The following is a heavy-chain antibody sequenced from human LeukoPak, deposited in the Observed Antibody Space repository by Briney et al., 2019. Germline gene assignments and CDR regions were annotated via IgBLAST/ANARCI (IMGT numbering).Heavy chain of an antibody. V-gene: IGHV4-31*03. CDR1: GGSISSGGYY. CDR2: IYYSGST. Sequence: SQTLSLTCTVSGGSISSGGYYWSWIRQHPGKGLEWIGYIYYSGSTYYNPSLKSRVTISVDTSKNQFSLKLNSVTAADTAVYYCARGSRHYDSSGYYIGDAFDIWGQGTMVTVSS. D-gene: IGHD3-22*01. J-gene: IGHJ3*02. CDR3: ARGSRHYDSSGYYIGDAFDI.